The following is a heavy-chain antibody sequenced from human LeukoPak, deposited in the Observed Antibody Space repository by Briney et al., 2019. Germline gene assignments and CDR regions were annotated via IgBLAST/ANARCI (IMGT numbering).Heavy chain of an antibody. CDR2: ISAYNGNT. Sequence: GASVKVSCKASGCTFTSYGISWVRQAPGQGLEWMGWISAYNGNTNYAQKLQGRVTMTTDTSTSTAYMELRSLRSDDTAVYYCARDRPYYYDSSGYYIPYYFDYWGQGTLVTVSS. D-gene: IGHD3-22*01. V-gene: IGHV1-18*01. J-gene: IGHJ4*02. CDR3: ARDRPYYYDSSGYYIPYYFDY. CDR1: GCTFTSYG.